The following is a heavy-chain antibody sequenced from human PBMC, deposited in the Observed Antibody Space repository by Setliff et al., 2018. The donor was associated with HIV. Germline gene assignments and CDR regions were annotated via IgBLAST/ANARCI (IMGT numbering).Heavy chain of an antibody. CDR1: GFTFDTYW. Sequence: GGSLRLSCAASGFTFDTYWMHWVRQAPGKGLVWVSRVSSDGSSKTYADSVKDRFAISRDNAKNTLYLQMNSLRAEDTGVYYCHSGYDTEEQSYFDYWGQGTLVTVSS. V-gene: IGHV3-74*01. J-gene: IGHJ4*02. CDR2: VSSDGSSK. D-gene: IGHD5-12*01. CDR3: HSGYDTEEQSYFDY.